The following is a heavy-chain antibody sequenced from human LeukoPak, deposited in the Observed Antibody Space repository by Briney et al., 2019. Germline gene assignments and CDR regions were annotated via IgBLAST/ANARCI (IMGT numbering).Heavy chain of an antibody. CDR3: ARIHPGMSCPN. V-gene: IGHV3-48*03. CDR1: GFTFSSYE. J-gene: IGHJ4*02. Sequence: GGSLRLSCAASGFTFSSYETNWVRQAPGKGLEWVSYISSSGSTIYYADSVKGRFTISRDNAKNSLYLQMNSLRAEDTAVYYCARIHPGMSCPNWGQGTLVTVSS. D-gene: IGHD1-14*01. CDR2: ISSSGSTI.